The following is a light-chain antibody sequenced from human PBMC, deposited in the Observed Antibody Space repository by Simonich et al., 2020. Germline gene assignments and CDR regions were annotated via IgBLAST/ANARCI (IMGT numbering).Light chain of an antibody. CDR3: QQYYSTPWT. V-gene: IGKV4-1*01. J-gene: IGKJ1*01. CDR2: WAS. CDR1: QSVLYSSNNKNY. Sequence: DIEMTQSPDSLAVSLGERANINCKSSQSVLYSSNNKNYLAWYLQKPGQPPKLLIYWASTRESGVPDRFSGSGSGTDFTLTISSLQAEDVAVYYCQQYYSTPWTFGQGTKVEIK.